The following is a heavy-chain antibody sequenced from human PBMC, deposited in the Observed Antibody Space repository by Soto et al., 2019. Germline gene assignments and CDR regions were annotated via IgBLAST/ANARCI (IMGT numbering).Heavy chain of an antibody. V-gene: IGHV4-31*03. J-gene: IGHJ5*02. CDR1: GGSIIRGGYY. CDR3: ARVCSDSSSFFDP. CDR2: IYYSGST. D-gene: IGHD6-13*01. Sequence: SETLSLTCTVSGGSIIRGGYYWSWIRQHPGKGLEWIGYIYYSGSTYYNPSLKSRVTISVDTSKNQFSLKLSSVTAADTAVYYCARVCSDSSSFFDPWGQGTLVTVSS.